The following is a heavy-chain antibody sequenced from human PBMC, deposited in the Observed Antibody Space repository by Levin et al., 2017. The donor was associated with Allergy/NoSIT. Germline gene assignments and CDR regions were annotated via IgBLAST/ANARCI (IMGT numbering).Heavy chain of an antibody. Sequence: SQTLSLTCTVSGGSISSYYWSWIRQPPGKGLEWIGYIYYSGSTNYNPSLKSRVTISVDTSKNQFSLKLSSVTAADTAVYYCARDGDGQLLPRGFDPWGQGTLVTVSS. D-gene: IGHD2-15*01. V-gene: IGHV4-59*01. CDR1: GGSISSYY. CDR2: IYYSGST. J-gene: IGHJ5*02. CDR3: ARDGDGQLLPRGFDP.